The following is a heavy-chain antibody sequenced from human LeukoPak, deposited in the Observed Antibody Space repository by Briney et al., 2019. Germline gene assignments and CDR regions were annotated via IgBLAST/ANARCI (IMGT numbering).Heavy chain of an antibody. J-gene: IGHJ5*02. D-gene: IGHD3-3*01. CDR1: GGSIYSSSYY. CDR2: MYYTGNS. Sequence: PSETLSLTCTVSGGSIYSSSYYWGWIRQTPGKGLEWIGSMYYTGNSFYNPSLKSRVTISVDTSKNQFSLKLSSVTAADTAVYYCARLNYDFWSGYYNWFDPWGQGTLVTVSS. CDR3: ARLNYDFWSGYYNWFDP. V-gene: IGHV4-39*01.